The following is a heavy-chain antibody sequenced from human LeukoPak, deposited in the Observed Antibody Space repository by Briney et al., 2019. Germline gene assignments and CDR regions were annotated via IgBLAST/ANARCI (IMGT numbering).Heavy chain of an antibody. V-gene: IGHV3-30*02. J-gene: IGHJ4*02. Sequence: PGGSLRLSCAASGFTFSSYGMHWVRQAPGKGLVWVAFIRYDGSNKYYADSVKGRFTISRDNSKNTLYPQMNSLRAEDTAVYYPIVLMVYDISWGQGTLVTVSS. CDR2: IRYDGSNK. CDR1: GFTFSSYG. D-gene: IGHD2-8*01. CDR3: IVLMVYDIS.